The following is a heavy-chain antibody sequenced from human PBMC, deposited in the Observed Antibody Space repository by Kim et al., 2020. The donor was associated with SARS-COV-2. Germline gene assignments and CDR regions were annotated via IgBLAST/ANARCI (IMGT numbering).Heavy chain of an antibody. Sequence: GGSLRLSCAASGFTFSSYDMHWVRQATGKGLEWVSAIGTAGDTYYPGSVKGRFTISRENAKNSLYLQMNSLRAGDTAVYYCARGLVTPSWGPGAFDIWGPGTMVTVSS. CDR1: GFTFSSYD. CDR3: ARGLVTPSWGPGAFDI. CDR2: IGTAGDT. V-gene: IGHV3-13*01. J-gene: IGHJ3*02. D-gene: IGHD3-16*01.